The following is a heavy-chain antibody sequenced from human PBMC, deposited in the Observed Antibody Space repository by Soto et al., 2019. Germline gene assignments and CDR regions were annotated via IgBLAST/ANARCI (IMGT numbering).Heavy chain of an antibody. J-gene: IGHJ5*02. V-gene: IGHV4-4*02. CDR2: IFQSGST. CDR1: GGPIRSSDR. CDR3: ARGRGRYSSGWSWFDP. D-gene: IGHD6-19*01. Sequence: SVTLCLTCGRSGGPIRSSDRRTWVQQRRGKGLEWIGEIFQSGSTNYTPSLESRVTISVDKSKNQFSLTLTSVTAADTAVYFCARGRGRYSSGWSWFDPWGQGILVTGSS.